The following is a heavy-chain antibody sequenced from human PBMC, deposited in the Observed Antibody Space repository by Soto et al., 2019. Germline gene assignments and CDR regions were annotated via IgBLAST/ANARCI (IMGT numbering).Heavy chain of an antibody. CDR3: ARADYTTMANQGLHP. V-gene: IGHV1-69*01. CDR2: IIPIFGTP. Sequence: QVQLVQSGAEVKKPGASVKVSCKASGGTFNNYGISWVRQAPGQGLEWVGGIIPIFGTPNYAQKFQGRVKITAEGSTSTGVMEMNSLRSGDTGVYYCARADYTTMANQGLHPWGQGTLVTVSS. J-gene: IGHJ5*02. D-gene: IGHD3-3*01. CDR1: GGTFNNYG.